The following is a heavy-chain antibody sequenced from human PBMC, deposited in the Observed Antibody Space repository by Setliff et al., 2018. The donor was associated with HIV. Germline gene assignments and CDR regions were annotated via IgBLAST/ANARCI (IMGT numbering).Heavy chain of an antibody. Sequence: PSETLSLTCLVFGYSINDGYHWGWIRQSPRKGLEWIGSTNYNPSLKSRVMISVDTSKNQFSLRLSSVAAADTAVYYCARVSSGDYYSEHYFYMDVWGKGTMVTVSS. V-gene: IGHV4-38-2*02. J-gene: IGHJ6*03. CDR1: GYSINDGYH. D-gene: IGHD1-26*01. CDR3: ARVSSGDYYSEHYFYMDV. CDR2: T.